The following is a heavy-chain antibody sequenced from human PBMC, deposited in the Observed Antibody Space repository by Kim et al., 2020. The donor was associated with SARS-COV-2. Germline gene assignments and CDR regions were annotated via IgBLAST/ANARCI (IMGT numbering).Heavy chain of an antibody. CDR1: GFTFSSYG. CDR3: ARSRGSIPAADDWYFDL. D-gene: IGHD2-2*01. V-gene: IGHV3-33*01. CDR2: IWYDGSNK. Sequence: GGSLRLSCAASGFTFSSYGMHWVRQAPGKGLEWVAVIWYDGSNKYYADSVKGRFTISRDNSKNTLYLQMNSLRAEDTAVYYCARSRGSIPAADDWYFDLWGRGTLVTVSS. J-gene: IGHJ2*01.